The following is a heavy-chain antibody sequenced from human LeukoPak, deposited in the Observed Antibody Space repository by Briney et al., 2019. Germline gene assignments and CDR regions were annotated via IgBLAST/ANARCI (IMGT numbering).Heavy chain of an antibody. J-gene: IGHJ3*02. CDR1: AYIFTVYY. CDR3: ARRSRNGLDAFDI. V-gene: IGHV1-2*02. CDR2: IDPNNGDT. D-gene: IGHD1-14*01. Sequence: ASVKVSCKASAYIFTVYYLHWVRQAPGQGLQWMGWIDPNNGDTDYAQKFQGRVTMTRDRSISTAYMELGRLTSDDTAVYYCARRSRNGLDAFDIWGQGTMVTVSS.